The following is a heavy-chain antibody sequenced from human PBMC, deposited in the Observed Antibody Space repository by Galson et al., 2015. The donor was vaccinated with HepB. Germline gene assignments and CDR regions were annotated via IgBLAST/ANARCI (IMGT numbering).Heavy chain of an antibody. V-gene: IGHV1-2*05. J-gene: IGHJ4*02. D-gene: IGHD6-13*01. CDR1: GYTFTGYY. Sequence: QSGAEVKKPGESLRISCKASGYTFTGYYMHWVRQAPGQGLEWMGRINPNSGGTNYAQKFQGRVTMTRDTSISTAYMELSRLRSDDTVVYYCARGRPRVAAGTWGYFDYWGQGTLVTVSS. CDR3: ARGRPRVAAGTWGYFDY. CDR2: INPNSGGT.